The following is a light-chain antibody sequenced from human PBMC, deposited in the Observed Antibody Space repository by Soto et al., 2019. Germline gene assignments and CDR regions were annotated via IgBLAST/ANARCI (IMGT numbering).Light chain of an antibody. V-gene: IGKV3-20*01. CDR1: QSVTNSY. Sequence: ENVSRHSPGTLSLSTGETATLSCRARQSVTNSYLAWFQQKPGQAPRLLIFGALSRATGIPDRFSGSGSGTDFTLTISRLEPEDFAVYYCQQYATSPWTFGQGTKVDI. CDR3: QQYATSPWT. J-gene: IGKJ1*01. CDR2: GAL.